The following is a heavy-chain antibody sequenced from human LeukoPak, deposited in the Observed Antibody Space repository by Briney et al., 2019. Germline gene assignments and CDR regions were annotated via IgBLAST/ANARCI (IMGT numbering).Heavy chain of an antibody. V-gene: IGHV3-74*01. CDR1: GFTFSSYW. CDR2: INSDGRST. CDR3: ARGSGWLYYFDY. Sequence: GGSLRLSCAASGFTFSSYWMHWVRRAPGKGLVWVAHINSDGRSTTYADSVKGRFTISRDNAKNTLHLQVNSLRAEDTAVYYCARGSGWLYYFDYWGQGTLVTVSS. D-gene: IGHD6-19*01. J-gene: IGHJ4*02.